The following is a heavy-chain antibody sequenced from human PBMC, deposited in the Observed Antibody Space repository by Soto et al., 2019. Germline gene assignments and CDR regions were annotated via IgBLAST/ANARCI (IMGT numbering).Heavy chain of an antibody. V-gene: IGHV4-30-4*01. CDR3: ARVRYGDYNFDY. J-gene: IGHJ4*02. CDR2: IYYSGST. CDR1: GGSISSGDYY. D-gene: IGHD4-17*01. Sequence: TLSLTCTVSGGSISSGDYYWSWIRQPPGKGLEWIGYIYYSGSTYYNPSLKSRVTISVDTSKNQFSLKLSSVTAAGTAVYYCARVRYGDYNFDYWSQGTLVTVSS.